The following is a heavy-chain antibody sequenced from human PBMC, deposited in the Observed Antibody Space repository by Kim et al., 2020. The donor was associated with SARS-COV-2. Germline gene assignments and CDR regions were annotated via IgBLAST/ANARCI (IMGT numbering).Heavy chain of an antibody. J-gene: IGHJ4*02. CDR3: AHGGTVDTAMDFDY. D-gene: IGHD5-18*01. CDR1: GFSLSTSGVG. CDR2: IYWDDDK. Sequence: SGPTLVKPTQTLTLTCTFSGFSLSTSGVGVGWIRQPPGKALEWLALIYWDDDKRYSPSLKSRLTITKDTSKNQVVLTMTNMDPVDTATYYCAHGGTVDTAMDFDYWGQGTLVTVSS. V-gene: IGHV2-5*02.